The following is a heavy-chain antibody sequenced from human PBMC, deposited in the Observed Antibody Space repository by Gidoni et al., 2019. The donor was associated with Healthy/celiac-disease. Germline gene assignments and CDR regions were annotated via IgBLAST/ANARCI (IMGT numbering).Heavy chain of an antibody. J-gene: IGHJ4*02. CDR1: GGSISSSSYY. V-gene: IGHV4-39*01. D-gene: IGHD3-22*01. CDR2: IYYSGSS. CDR3: ARQEGDYDSSWGPFDY. Sequence: QLQLQESGPGLVKPSETLSLTCTVSGGSISSSSYYWGWIRQPPGKGLEWIGSIYYSGSSYYIPSLKSRVTISVDTSKNQFSLKLSSVTAADTAVYYCARQEGDYDSSWGPFDYWGQGTLVTVSS.